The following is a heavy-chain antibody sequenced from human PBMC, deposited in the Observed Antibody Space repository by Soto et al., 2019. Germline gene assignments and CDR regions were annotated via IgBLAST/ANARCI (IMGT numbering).Heavy chain of an antibody. CDR3: TRETVAGITGLDY. CDR1: GFNVGAFA. CDR2: ISVSDAFI. D-gene: IGHD1-20*01. J-gene: IGHJ4*02. V-gene: IGHV3-23*01. Sequence: GGSLRLSCAASGFNVGAFAVNWVRQAPGKGLEWVSGISVSDAFIYYADSVRGRFSISRDASENILYLQMNSLRVDDTALYYCTRETVAGITGLDYWGPGALVTVSS.